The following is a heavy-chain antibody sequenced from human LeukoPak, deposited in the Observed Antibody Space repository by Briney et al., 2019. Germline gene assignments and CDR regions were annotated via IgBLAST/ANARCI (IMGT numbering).Heavy chain of an antibody. Sequence: SQTLSLTCTVSGGSISSYYWNWIRQPPGKGLEWIGNIYHSGSSNYNPSLKSRVTISEDTSKNQFSLKLSSVTAADTAVYYCARDYGGYSGYFELWGRGTLVTVSS. CDR3: ARDYGGYSGYFEL. J-gene: IGHJ2*01. CDR1: GGSISSYY. V-gene: IGHV4-59*01. CDR2: IYHSGSS. D-gene: IGHD4-23*01.